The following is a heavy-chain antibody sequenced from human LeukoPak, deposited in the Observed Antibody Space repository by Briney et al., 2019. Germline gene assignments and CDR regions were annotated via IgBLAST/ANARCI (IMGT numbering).Heavy chain of an antibody. CDR1: GFTFSSYD. CDR2: IGTAGDA. CDR3: TRGGLRFLEWLLSCY. V-gene: IGHV3-13*01. D-gene: IGHD3-3*01. Sequence: GGSLRLSCAASGFTFSSYDMHWVRQATGKGLEWVSAIGTAGDAYYPGSVKGRFTISRDNSKNTLYLQLDSLKTEDTAVYYCTRGGLRFLEWLLSCYWGQGTLVTVSS. J-gene: IGHJ4*02.